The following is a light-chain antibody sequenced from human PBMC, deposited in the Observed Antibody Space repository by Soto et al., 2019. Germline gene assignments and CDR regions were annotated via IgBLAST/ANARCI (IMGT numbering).Light chain of an antibody. J-gene: IGLJ1*01. CDR1: SSDVGDNY. V-gene: IGLV2-8*01. Sequence: QSVLTQPPSASGSPGQSVTISCTGTSSDVGDNYVSWYQQHLGKAPKLIIYEVSQRPSGVPDRFSGSKSGNTASLIVSGLQPDDEAEYHCTSYTGDDFTFVFGTGTKLTVL. CDR3: TSYTGDDFTFV. CDR2: EVS.